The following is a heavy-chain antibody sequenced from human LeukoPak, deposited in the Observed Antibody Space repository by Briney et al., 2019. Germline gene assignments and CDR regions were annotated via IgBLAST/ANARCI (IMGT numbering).Heavy chain of an antibody. V-gene: IGHV3-11*01. CDR1: GFTFDDYY. J-gene: IGHJ6*02. CDR2: INYDGSAT. Sequence: GGSLRLSCAASGFTFDDYYMTWIRQAPGKGLEWVSYINYDGSATDYADSVKGRFAISRDNDKKSLYLQMNSLRAEDRAVYFCARGHYGLDVWGQGTSVTVSS. CDR3: ARGHYGLDV.